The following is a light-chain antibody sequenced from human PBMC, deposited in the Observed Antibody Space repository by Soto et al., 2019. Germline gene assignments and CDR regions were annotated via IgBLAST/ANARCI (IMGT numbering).Light chain of an antibody. CDR3: CSYAGSYRYV. CDR2: DVS. J-gene: IGLJ1*01. Sequence: QSVLTQPRSVSGSPGQSVTISCTGTSSDVGGYNYVSWYQQHPGKAPKLMIYDVSKRPSGVPDRFSGSKSGNTASLTISGLQAEDEADYYCCSYAGSYRYVFGTGTKVIVL. V-gene: IGLV2-11*01. CDR1: SSDVGGYNY.